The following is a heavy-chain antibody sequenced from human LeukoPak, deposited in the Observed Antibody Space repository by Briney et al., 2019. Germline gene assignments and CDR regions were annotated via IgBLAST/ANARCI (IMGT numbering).Heavy chain of an antibody. V-gene: IGHV4-39*07. Sequence: SETLSLTCTVSGGSISSSSYYWGWIRQPPGKGLEWIGSIYYSGSTYYNPSLKSRVTISVDTSKNQFSLKLSSVTAADTAVYYCAREGPLEDIVVVPAAIYNWFDPWGQGTLVTVSS. CDR1: GGSISSSSYY. D-gene: IGHD2-2*01. J-gene: IGHJ5*02. CDR3: AREGPLEDIVVVPAAIYNWFDP. CDR2: IYYSGST.